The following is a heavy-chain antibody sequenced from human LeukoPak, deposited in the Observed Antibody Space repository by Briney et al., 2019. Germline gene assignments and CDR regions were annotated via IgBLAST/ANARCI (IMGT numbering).Heavy chain of an antibody. V-gene: IGHV1-18*01. J-gene: IGHJ3*02. CDR2: ISAYNGNT. CDR3: ARDRGDYGDYVDAFDI. D-gene: IGHD4-17*01. Sequence: ASVKVSCKASGYTFTNYGISWVRQAPGQGLEWMGWISAYNGNTKYAQKFQDRVTMTTDTSTSTAYMELRSLRSEDTAVYYCARDRGDYGDYVDAFDIWGQGTMVTVSS. CDR1: GYTFTNYG.